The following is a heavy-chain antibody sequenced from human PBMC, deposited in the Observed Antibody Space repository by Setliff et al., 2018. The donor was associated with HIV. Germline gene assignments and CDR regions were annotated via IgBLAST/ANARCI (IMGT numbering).Heavy chain of an antibody. CDR3: ARRGYGYTWFGDYEYYGMDV. CDR2: INHSGSA. CDR1: GGSFSGYY. D-gene: IGHD3-16*01. J-gene: IGHJ6*01. Sequence: KPSETLSLTCAVYGGSFSGYYWSWIRQPPGKGLEWIGEINHSGSANYNPSLKSRVTISVDTSKNQFSLKLRSVTAADTAVYYCARRGYGYTWFGDYEYYGMDVWGQGTTVTVS. V-gene: IGHV4-34*01.